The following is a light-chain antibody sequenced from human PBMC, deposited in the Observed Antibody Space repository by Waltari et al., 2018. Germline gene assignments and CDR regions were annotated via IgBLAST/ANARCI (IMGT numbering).Light chain of an antibody. CDR1: QSVGGT. J-gene: IGKJ1*01. Sequence: EIVLTQSPGTLSLSPGERATLSCRASQSVGGTLAWYQQKPGQAPRLLLYGASIRAPGTPDRVSRTGSGTDFSLTISRLEPEDFAVYYCQHYVRLPATFGQGTKVEIK. CDR2: GAS. V-gene: IGKV3-20*01. CDR3: QHYVRLPAT.